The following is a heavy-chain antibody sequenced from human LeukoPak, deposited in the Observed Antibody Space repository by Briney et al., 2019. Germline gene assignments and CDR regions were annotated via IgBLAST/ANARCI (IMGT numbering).Heavy chain of an antibody. CDR2: INPDNGDT. CDR3: ARVRGRGIEAYYFDY. CDR1: GYSFTDYY. V-gene: IGHV1-2*02. Sequence: ASVKVSCKASGYSFTDYYLHWVRQAPGQGLEWMGWINPDNGDTNYAQKFQGRVTMTRDTSINTAYMELRRLTSDDTAVYYCARVRGRGIEAYYFDYWGQGTLVTVSS. D-gene: IGHD6-25*01. J-gene: IGHJ4*02.